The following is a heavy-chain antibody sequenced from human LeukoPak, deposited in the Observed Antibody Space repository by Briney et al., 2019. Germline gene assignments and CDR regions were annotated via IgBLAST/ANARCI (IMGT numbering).Heavy chain of an antibody. V-gene: IGHV1-69*01. CDR1: GGTFSSYA. CDR2: IIPFSDTV. CDR3: ASTGYSSGWYRYFDY. J-gene: IGHJ4*02. D-gene: IGHD6-19*01. Sequence: ASVKVSCKASGGTFSSYATSWVRQAPGQGLEWMGGIIPFSDTVNYAQKFQGRITTTADESTSTAYMELSSLRSEDTAVYYCASTGYSSGWYRYFDYWGQGTLVTVSS.